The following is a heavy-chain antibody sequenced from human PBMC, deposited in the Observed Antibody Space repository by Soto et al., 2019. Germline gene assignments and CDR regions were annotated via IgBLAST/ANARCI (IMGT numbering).Heavy chain of an antibody. CDR2: INPSGGST. J-gene: IGHJ5*01. D-gene: IGHD6-13*01. V-gene: IGHV1-46*01. CDR3: ARSNTRSSWFDY. Sequence: ASVKVSCKASGYTFTSYYIHWVRQAPGQGLEWMGIINPSGGSTNYAQKFQDRVTMTRDTSTSTVYMELSSLGSEDTAVYYCARSNTRSSWFDYWGQGTLVTVSS. CDR1: GYTFTSYY.